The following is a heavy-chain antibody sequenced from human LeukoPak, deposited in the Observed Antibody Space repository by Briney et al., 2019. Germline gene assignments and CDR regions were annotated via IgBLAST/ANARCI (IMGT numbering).Heavy chain of an antibody. J-gene: IGHJ4*02. D-gene: IGHD1-1*01. Sequence: PGESLKISFKASGXRFTTYCIGWVRQMPGKGLEWMGFIYPGGSETRYSPSFQGQVTISADKSITTAFLQWSSLKASDTAMYHCARLLLATGPDYWGQGTLVTVSS. CDR1: GXRFTTYC. CDR2: IYPGGSET. CDR3: ARLLLATGPDY. V-gene: IGHV5-51*01.